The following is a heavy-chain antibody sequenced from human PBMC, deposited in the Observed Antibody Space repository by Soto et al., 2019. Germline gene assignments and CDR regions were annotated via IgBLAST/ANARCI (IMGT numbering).Heavy chain of an antibody. J-gene: IGHJ5*01. CDR2: INWNGGAR. V-gene: IGHV3-20*04. CDR3: AKGVGGHGDSALELLCIVCVTIVSADPSHPLKPLS. Sequence: GGSLRLSCAASGFTFDDYGMSWVRQAPGKGLEWVSGINWNGGARGYADSVKGRFTISRDSAKNSLYLQMNSLRAEDTALYYCAKGVGGHGDSALELLCIVCVTIVSADPSHPLKPLSRG. CDR1: GFTFDDYG. D-gene: IGHD2-21*02.